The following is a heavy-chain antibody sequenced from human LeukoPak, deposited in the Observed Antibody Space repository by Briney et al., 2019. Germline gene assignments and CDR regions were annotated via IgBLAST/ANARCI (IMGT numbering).Heavy chain of an antibody. D-gene: IGHD6-13*01. CDR3: ARRKAVAKYYFDY. V-gene: IGHV1-2*02. J-gene: IGHJ4*02. CDR2: INPNSGGT. Sequence: ASVKVSCKASGYTFTGYYMHWVRQAPGQGLEWMGWINPNSGGTNYAQKFQGRVTMTRDTSISTAYMELSRLRSDDTAVYYCARRKAVAKYYFDYWGREPWSPSPQ. CDR1: GYTFTGYY.